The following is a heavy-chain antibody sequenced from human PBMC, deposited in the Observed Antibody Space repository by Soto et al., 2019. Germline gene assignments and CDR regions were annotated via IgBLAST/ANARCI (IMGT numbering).Heavy chain of an antibody. CDR2: ITPIFGTA. J-gene: IGHJ5*02. CDR1: GGTFSSYA. V-gene: IGHV1-69*06. CDR3: ARERSLVGYCSSTSCYTLWFDP. D-gene: IGHD2-2*02. Sequence: ASVKVSCKASGGTFSSYAISWVRQAPGQGLEWMGGITPIFGTANYAQKFQGRVTITADKSTSTAYMELSSLRSEDTAVYYCARERSLVGYCSSTSCYTLWFDPWGQGTLVTVSS.